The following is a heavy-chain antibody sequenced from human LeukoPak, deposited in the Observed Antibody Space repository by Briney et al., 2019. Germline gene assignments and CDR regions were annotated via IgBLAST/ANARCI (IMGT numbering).Heavy chain of an antibody. CDR3: ARHKKSIVDTDMGP. J-gene: IGHJ5*02. V-gene: IGHV4-39*01. D-gene: IGHD5-18*01. Sequence: PSETLSLTCSVSGGSISSSNYYWGWIRQPPGKGLEWNGNVYYTGSTYYNPSLKSRVTISVDTSKNQFSLKLSSVTAADTAVYYCARHKKSIVDTDMGPWGQGTLVTVSS. CDR2: VYYTGST. CDR1: GGSISSSNYY.